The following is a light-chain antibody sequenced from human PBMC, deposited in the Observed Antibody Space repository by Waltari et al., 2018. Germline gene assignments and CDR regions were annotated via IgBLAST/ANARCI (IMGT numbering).Light chain of an antibody. CDR2: RAS. Sequence: IQMTQSPSTLSASAGDRVVITCRASQNVNTWLAWYQQRPGQAPNLLIYRASSLQSGVPSRFSGRGSGTEFTLTINSLQPDDFASYYCQQYNSFPWTFGQGTKVEIK. CDR1: QNVNTW. CDR3: QQYNSFPWT. V-gene: IGKV1-5*03. J-gene: IGKJ1*01.